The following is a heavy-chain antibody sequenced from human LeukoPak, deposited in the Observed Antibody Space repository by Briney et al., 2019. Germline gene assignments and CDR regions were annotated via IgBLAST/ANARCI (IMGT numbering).Heavy chain of an antibody. CDR2: INPNSGVA. CDR1: GYTFTVYY. CDR3: ARAEGIAASPTVDY. Sequence: ASVKVSCKASGYTFTVYYLQWVRQAPGQGLEWVGYINPNSGVANYAQKFQGRATMTRDTSMTTAYMELNSLTSDDAAVYYCARAEGIAASPTVDYWGQGTLVTVSS. V-gene: IGHV1-2*02. D-gene: IGHD6-13*01. J-gene: IGHJ4*02.